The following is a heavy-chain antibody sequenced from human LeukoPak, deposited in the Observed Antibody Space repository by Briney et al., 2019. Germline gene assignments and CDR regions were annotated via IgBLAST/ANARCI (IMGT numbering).Heavy chain of an antibody. CDR3: ARDQYYYDSSGSPFLGY. CDR1: GGTFSSYA. D-gene: IGHD3-22*01. CDR2: INPNSGGT. Sequence: GASVKVSCKASGGTFSSYAISWVRQAPGQGLEWMGWINPNSGGTNYAQKFQGRVTMTRDTSISTAYMELSRLRSDDTAVYYCARDQYYYDSSGSPFLGYWGQGTLVTVSS. V-gene: IGHV1-2*02. J-gene: IGHJ4*02.